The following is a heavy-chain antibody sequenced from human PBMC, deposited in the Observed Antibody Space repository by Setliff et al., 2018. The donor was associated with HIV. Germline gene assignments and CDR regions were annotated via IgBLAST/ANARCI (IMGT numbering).Heavy chain of an antibody. J-gene: IGHJ6*02. Sequence: GASVKVSCKASGYTFTSYYMHWVRQAPGQGLEWMGVINPGGGSITYAQKFQGRVTMTRDTSTSTVHMELSSLRSEDTAMYYCARGWGGQDSNYYGMDVWGQGTTGTVSS. V-gene: IGHV1-46*01. CDR1: GYTFTSYY. CDR2: INPGGGSI. CDR3: ARGWGGQDSNYYGMDV. D-gene: IGHD3-16*01.